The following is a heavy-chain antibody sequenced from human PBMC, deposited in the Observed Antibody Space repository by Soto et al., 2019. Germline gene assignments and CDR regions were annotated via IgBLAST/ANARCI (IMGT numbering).Heavy chain of an antibody. D-gene: IGHD5-18*01. CDR1: GFTFSSYS. CDR2: ISSSSSYI. V-gene: IGHV3-21*01. Sequence: EVQLLESGGGLVQPGGSLRLSCAASGFTFSSYSMNWVRQAPGKGLEWVSSISSSSSYIYYADSVKGRFTISRDNAKNSLHLQMNSLRAEDTAVYYCARDLYRGYSSGWGTYYYGMDVWGQGTTVTVSS. CDR3: ARDLYRGYSSGWGTYYYGMDV. J-gene: IGHJ6*02.